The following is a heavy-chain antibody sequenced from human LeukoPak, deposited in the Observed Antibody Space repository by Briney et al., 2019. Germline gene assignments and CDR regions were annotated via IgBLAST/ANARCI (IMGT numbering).Heavy chain of an antibody. CDR3: ARAPKIYSSGRSPSDGFDI. CDR2: IYYSGST. V-gene: IGHV4-59*01. D-gene: IGHD3-22*01. Sequence: SETLSLTCTVSGGSISRYYWIWIRQPPGKGLECIGYIYYSGSTNYNPSLKSRVTISVDTSKNQFSLKLSSVTAADTAVYYCARAPKIYSSGRSPSDGFDILGQGTMVTVSS. CDR1: GGSISRYY. J-gene: IGHJ3*02.